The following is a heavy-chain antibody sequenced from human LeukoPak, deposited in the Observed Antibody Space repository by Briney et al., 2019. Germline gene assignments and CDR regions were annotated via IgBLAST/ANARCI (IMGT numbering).Heavy chain of an antibody. CDR1: GYSFTNYW. CDR3: ARSMVRGVIIASFDY. V-gene: IGHV5-51*01. CDR2: IYPGDSDT. Sequence: GESLKISCKGPGYSFTNYWIGWVRQMSGKGLEWMGIIYPGDSDTRYSPSFQGQVTISADKSISTAYLQWSSLKASDTAMYYCARSMVRGVIIASFDYWGQGTLVTVSS. D-gene: IGHD3-10*01. J-gene: IGHJ4*02.